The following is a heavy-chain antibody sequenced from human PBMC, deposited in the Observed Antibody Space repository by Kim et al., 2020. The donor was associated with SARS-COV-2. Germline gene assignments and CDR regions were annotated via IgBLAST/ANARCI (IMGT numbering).Heavy chain of an antibody. CDR3: AGQLPYYFDY. CDR2: IYYSGST. V-gene: IGHV4-39*01. J-gene: IGHJ4*02. CDR1: GGSISSSSYY. Sequence: SETLSLTCTVSGGSISSSSYYWGWIRQPPGKGLEWIGSIYYSGSTYYNPSLKSRVTISVDTSKNQFSLKLSSVTAADTAVYYCAGQLPYYFDYWGQGTLVTVSS.